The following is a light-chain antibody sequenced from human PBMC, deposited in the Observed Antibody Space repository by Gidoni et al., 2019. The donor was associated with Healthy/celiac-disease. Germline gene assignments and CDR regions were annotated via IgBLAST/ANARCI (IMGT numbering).Light chain of an antibody. Sequence: IQMTQSPSSLSASVGDRVTITCRASQGIRTDLGWYQQKPGKAPKLLIYAASSLQSGVPSRFSGSGSGTDFTLTISSLQPEDFATYYCLQDYNYPWTFGQGTKVEIK. CDR1: QGIRTD. CDR2: AAS. V-gene: IGKV1-6*01. J-gene: IGKJ1*01. CDR3: LQDYNYPWT.